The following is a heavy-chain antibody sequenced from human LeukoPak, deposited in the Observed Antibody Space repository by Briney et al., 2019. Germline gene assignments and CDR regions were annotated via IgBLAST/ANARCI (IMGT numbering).Heavy chain of an antibody. CDR3: ARNYDLTEPDAFDI. CDR1: GYRFTRFW. Sequence: GESLKISCKASGYRFTRFWIGWVRQMPGKGLEMMGVIYPDDSDTRYSPSFQGQVTISADKSINTAYLQWRSLKASDSAKYYCARNYDLTEPDAFDIWGQGTMVIVS. V-gene: IGHV5-51*01. CDR2: IYPDDSDT. J-gene: IGHJ3*02. D-gene: IGHD3-22*01.